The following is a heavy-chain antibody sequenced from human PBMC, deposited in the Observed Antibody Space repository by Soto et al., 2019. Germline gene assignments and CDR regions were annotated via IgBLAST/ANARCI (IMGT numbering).Heavy chain of an antibody. J-gene: IGHJ4*02. D-gene: IGHD5-18*01. CDR3: AKDLGYSYGGFFDY. CDR2: GSSAGSTK. V-gene: IGHV3-30*18. CDR1: GFIFSNYG. Sequence: QVQLVESGGGVVQPERSLRLSCAASGFIFSNYGMHWVRQAPGKGLEWVAVGSSAGSTKYYADSVKGRFTISRDNSKNTVFLQMHSLRAEDTAVYYCAKDLGYSYGGFFDYWGQGTLVTVSS.